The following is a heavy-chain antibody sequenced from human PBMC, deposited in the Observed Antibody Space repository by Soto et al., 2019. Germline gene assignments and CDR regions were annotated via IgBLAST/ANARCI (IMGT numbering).Heavy chain of an antibody. CDR2: ITPIFGTA. J-gene: IGHJ4*02. CDR1: GGTFSSYA. CDR3: ATHAGRGQPPLLDY. V-gene: IGHV1-69*01. Sequence: QVQLVQSGAEVKKPGSSVKVSCKASGGTFSSYAISWVRQAPGQGLEWMGGITPIFGTANYAQKFQGRVTITADEATSTAYMELSSLRSEDTAVYYCATHAGRGQPPLLDYWGQGTLVTVSS.